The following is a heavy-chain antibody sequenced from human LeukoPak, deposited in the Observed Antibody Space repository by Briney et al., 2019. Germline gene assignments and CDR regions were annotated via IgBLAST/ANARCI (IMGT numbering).Heavy chain of an antibody. CDR2: ISINRGNT. J-gene: IGHJ5*02. D-gene: IGHD6-19*01. CDR1: GYTFTSYG. Sequence: ASVKVSCKASGYTFTSYGISWVRQAPGQGREWMGWISINRGNTNYAQKFQGRVSMTTDTSTSTAYMELRGLRSDDTAMYYCARDVGITVADSFDPWGQGTLVTVSS. V-gene: IGHV1-18*01. CDR3: ARDVGITVADSFDP.